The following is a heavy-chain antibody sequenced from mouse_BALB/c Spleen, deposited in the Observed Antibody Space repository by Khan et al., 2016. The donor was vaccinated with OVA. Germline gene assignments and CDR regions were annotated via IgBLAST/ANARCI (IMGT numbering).Heavy chain of an antibody. V-gene: IGHV3-5*02. CDR2: IYYSGTI. CDR1: GISITTGNYR. J-gene: IGHJ4*01. Sequence: VQLKESGPGLVKPSQTVSLTCTVTGISITTGNYRWSWIRQFPGNKLEWIGYIYYSGTITYNPSLTSRTTITRDTSKNQFFLEMNSLTAEDTATYSCARVTTANAMYYWGQGTSVTVSS. CDR3: ARVTTANAMYY. D-gene: IGHD1-2*01.